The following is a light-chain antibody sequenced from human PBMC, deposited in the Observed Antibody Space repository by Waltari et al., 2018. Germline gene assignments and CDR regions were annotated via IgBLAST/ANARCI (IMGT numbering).Light chain of an antibody. CDR2: DIN. CDR3: CSYVGSNTYWV. Sequence: QSALTQPRSVSGSPGQSVTISCTGTSNDVGGYNYVSWYQQHPDKAPNLIIYDINKRPSGVHDAFAGSQSGNTASLTRSGLQAEDEADYYCCSYVGSNTYWVFGGGTKLTVL. CDR1: SNDVGGYNY. V-gene: IGLV2-11*01. J-gene: IGLJ3*02.